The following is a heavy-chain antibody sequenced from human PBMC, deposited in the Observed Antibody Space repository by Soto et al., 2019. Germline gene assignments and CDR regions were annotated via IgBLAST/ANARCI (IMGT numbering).Heavy chain of an antibody. D-gene: IGHD2-15*01. CDR1: GYTFTSYG. Sequence: ASVKVSCKASGYTFTSYGISWVRQAPGQGLEWMGWISAYNGNTNYAQKLQGRVTMTTGTSTSTAYMELRSLRSDDTAVYYCARDRGYCSGGSCYSGWFDPWGQGTLVTVSS. CDR2: ISAYNGNT. V-gene: IGHV1-18*01. J-gene: IGHJ5*02. CDR3: ARDRGYCSGGSCYSGWFDP.